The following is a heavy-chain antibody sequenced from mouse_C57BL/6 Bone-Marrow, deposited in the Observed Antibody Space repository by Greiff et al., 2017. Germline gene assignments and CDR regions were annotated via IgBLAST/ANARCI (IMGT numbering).Heavy chain of an antibody. Sequence: EVKLVESGPELVKPGASVKISCKASGYSFTDYNMNWVKQSHGKSLEWIGVINPNYGTTSYNQKFKGKATLTVDQSSSTAYMRLNSLTSEDSAVYYCARGYDYDYAMDYWGQGTSVTVSS. CDR2: INPNYGTT. J-gene: IGHJ4*01. D-gene: IGHD2-4*01. CDR3: ARGYDYDYAMDY. V-gene: IGHV1-39*01. CDR1: GYSFTDYN.